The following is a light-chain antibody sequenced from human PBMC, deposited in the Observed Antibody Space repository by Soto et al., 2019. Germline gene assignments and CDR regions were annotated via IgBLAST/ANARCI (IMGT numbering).Light chain of an antibody. V-gene: IGLV2-8*01. CDR3: SAYAGSSTGA. J-gene: IGLJ2*01. CDR2: EVY. CDR1: SSDVGGYNY. Sequence: QSAPTQPPSASGSPGQSVTFSCTGTSSDVGGYNYVSWYQQYPGKAPKLMIYEVYKRHSGVPDRFSGSKSGNTASLTVSGLQPEDEADYYCSAYAGSSTGAFGGGTKLTVL.